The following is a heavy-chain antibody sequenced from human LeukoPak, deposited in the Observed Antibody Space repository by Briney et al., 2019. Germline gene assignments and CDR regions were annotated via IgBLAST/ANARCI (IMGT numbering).Heavy chain of an antibody. CDR3: ARVLAARDFLLLGNLAGTFGSFDY. CDR2: IIPIFGTA. V-gene: IGHV1-69*01. D-gene: IGHD6-6*01. Sequence: GSSVKVSCKASGGTFSSYAISWVRQAPGQGLEWMGGIIPIFGTANYAQKFQGRVTITADESTSTAYMELSSLRSEDTAVYYCARVLAARDFLLLGNLAGTFGSFDYWGQGTLVTVSS. J-gene: IGHJ4*02. CDR1: GGTFSSYA.